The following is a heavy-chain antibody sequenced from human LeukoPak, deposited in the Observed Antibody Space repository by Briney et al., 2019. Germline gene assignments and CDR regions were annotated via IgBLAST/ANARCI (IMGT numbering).Heavy chain of an antibody. CDR2: TYYMSKWNT. Sequence: SQTLSLTCAISGDSVSSNSAAWNWLRQSPSRGLEWLGRTYYMSKWNTQYAVSVESRIIINPDTSKNQFSLQLSSVTPEDTAVYCRARAGHGSHWFDPWGQGTLVTVSS. D-gene: IGHD6-19*01. CDR3: ARAGHGSHWFDP. V-gene: IGHV6-1*01. CDR1: GDSVSSNSAA. J-gene: IGHJ5*02.